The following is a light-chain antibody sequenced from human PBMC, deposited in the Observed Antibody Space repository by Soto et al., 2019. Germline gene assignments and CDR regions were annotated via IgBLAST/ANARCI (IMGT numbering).Light chain of an antibody. J-gene: IGLJ2*01. CDR2: SNN. Sequence: QSVLTQTPSASGTPGQRENISCSGSSSNIGSNNVNWYQQLPGTAPKLLIYSNNQRPSGVPDRFSGSKSGTSASLAISGLQSEDEADYYCEAWDDSLNGVVFGGGTQLTVL. CDR3: EAWDDSLNGVV. CDR1: SSNIGSNN. V-gene: IGLV1-44*01.